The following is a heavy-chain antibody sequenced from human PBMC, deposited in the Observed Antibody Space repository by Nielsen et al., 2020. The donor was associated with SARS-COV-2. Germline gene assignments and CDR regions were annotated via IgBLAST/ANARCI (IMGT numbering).Heavy chain of an antibody. Sequence: SETLSLTCAVSGGSFSGYYWSWIRQSPGKGLEWIGEINHSGSTNYNPSLKRRVTISEDTSKNQFSLKLSSVTAADTAVYYCARVAYYYDSRAYYPLDYWGQGILVTVSS. CDR1: GGSFSGYY. D-gene: IGHD3-22*01. V-gene: IGHV4-34*01. J-gene: IGHJ4*02. CDR2: INHSGST. CDR3: ARVAYYYDSRAYYPLDY.